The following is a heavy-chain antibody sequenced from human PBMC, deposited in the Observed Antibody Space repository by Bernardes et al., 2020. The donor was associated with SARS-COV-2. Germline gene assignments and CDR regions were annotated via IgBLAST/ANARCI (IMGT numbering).Heavy chain of an antibody. Sequence: GGSLSLSCAASGLSVSNNYMTWVRQAPGKGLEWVSLIYSDGTTYYADSVKGRFTVSRDSSKNMLFVQMNSLTAEDTAVYYCARGGHNYGLWGQGTLVTVSS. CDR3: ARGGHNYGL. CDR1: GLSVSNNY. CDR2: IYSDGTT. V-gene: IGHV3-53*01. J-gene: IGHJ4*02. D-gene: IGHD5-18*01.